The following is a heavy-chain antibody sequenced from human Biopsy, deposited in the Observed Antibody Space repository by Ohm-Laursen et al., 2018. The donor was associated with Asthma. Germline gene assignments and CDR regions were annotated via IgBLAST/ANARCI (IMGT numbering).Heavy chain of an antibody. J-gene: IGHJ4*02. CDR3: ARGWNCGGDCYSLDY. D-gene: IGHD2-21*02. CDR1: GGSITSSSYY. V-gene: IGHV4-61*05. CDR2: MYSSGST. Sequence: GTLSLTCTVSGGSITSSSYYWAWIRQPPGRGLEWIGHMYSSGSTNYKPSLKSRVTISVDTSKNKFSLKLSTVTAADTAVYYCARGWNCGGDCYSLDYWGQGTLVTVSS.